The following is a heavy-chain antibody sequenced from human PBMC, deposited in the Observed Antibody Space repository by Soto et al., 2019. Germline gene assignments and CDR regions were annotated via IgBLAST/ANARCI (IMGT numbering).Heavy chain of an antibody. J-gene: IGHJ3*02. CDR3: ARGGELELSAFDI. CDR2: VYYSGTT. CDR1: GGSIDSGDYY. D-gene: IGHD1-7*01. V-gene: IGHV4-61*08. Sequence: SEILSLTCTVSGGSIDSGDYYWSWIRQPPGKGLEWIGYVYYSGTTNYNPFLKSRVTLSLDKSKNQFSLKLSSVTAADTAVYYCARGGELELSAFDIWGQGTMVTVSS.